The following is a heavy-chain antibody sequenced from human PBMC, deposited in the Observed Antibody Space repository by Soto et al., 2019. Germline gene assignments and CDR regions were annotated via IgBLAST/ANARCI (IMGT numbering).Heavy chain of an antibody. Sequence: EVQLVESGGGLVQPGGSLRLSCAASGFTFSLYSMSWVRQAPGKGLEWVSYISRSSTGIHYADSVKGRFTISRDDATKSMVRQMISLGDGETAVYDCASAVIWGLDVWGQGTTVSISS. CDR3: ASAVIWGLDV. D-gene: IGHD3-16*02. V-gene: IGHV3-48*02. CDR1: GFTFSLYS. J-gene: IGHJ6*02. CDR2: ISRSSTGI.